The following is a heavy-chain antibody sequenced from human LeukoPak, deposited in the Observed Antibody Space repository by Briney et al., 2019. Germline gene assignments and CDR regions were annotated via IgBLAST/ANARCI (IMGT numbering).Heavy chain of an antibody. J-gene: IGHJ2*01. Sequence: PSETLSLTCTVSGGSISSSNYYWGWIRQPPGKGLEWIGSIYYSGSTYYNPSLKSRVTISVDTSKNQFSLKLSSVTAADTAVYYCARDLTYYDILTANIVTWYFDLWGRGTLVTVSS. V-gene: IGHV4-39*07. CDR1: GGSISSSNYY. CDR3: ARDLTYYDILTANIVTWYFDL. CDR2: IYYSGST. D-gene: IGHD3-9*01.